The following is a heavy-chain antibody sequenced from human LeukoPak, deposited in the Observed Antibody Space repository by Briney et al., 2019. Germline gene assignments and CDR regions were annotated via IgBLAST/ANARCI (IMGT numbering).Heavy chain of an antibody. V-gene: IGHV4-59*01. J-gene: IGHJ4*02. CDR3: ARGQIRIAAAGQFDY. Sequence: SETLSLTCTVSGGSISSYYWSWIRQPPGKGLEWIGFIYYSGSTNYNPSLKSRVTISVGTSKNQFSLKLSSVTAADTAVYYCARGQIRIAAAGQFDYWGQGTLVTVSS. D-gene: IGHD6-13*01. CDR1: GGSISSYY. CDR2: IYYSGST.